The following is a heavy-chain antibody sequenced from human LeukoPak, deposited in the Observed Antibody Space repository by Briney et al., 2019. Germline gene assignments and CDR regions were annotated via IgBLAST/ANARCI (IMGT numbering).Heavy chain of an antibody. CDR1: GFTFGNAW. CDR2: IKSKTDGGTT. CDR3: TTEGVVPAVANWFDP. V-gene: IGHV3-15*01. D-gene: IGHD2-2*01. J-gene: IGHJ5*02. Sequence: GGSLRLSCAASGFTFGNAWMSWVRQAPGKGLEWVGRIKSKTDGGTTDYAAPVKGRFTISRDDSKNTLYLQMNSLKTEDTAVYYCTTEGVVPAVANWFDPWGQGTLVTVSS.